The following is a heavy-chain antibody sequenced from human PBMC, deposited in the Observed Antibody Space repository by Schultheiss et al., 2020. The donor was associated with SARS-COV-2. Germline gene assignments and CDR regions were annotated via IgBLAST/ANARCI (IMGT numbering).Heavy chain of an antibody. CDR1: GYSISSGYY. V-gene: IGHV4-38-2*01. CDR3: ARHPDYYYDSSGDYYPSN. Sequence: SETLSLTCAVSGYSISSGYYWSWIRQRAGKGLEWIGEIYHSGSTNYNPSLNSRVTISVDTSKNQFSLKLSSVTAADTAVYYCARHPDYYYDSSGDYYPSNWGQGTLVTVSS. CDR2: IYHSGST. D-gene: IGHD3-22*01. J-gene: IGHJ4*02.